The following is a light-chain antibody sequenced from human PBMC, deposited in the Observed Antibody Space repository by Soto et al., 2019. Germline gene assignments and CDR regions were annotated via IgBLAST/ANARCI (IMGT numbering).Light chain of an antibody. J-gene: IGKJ2*01. CDR3: QQYNLRPPYT. CDR2: DTS. Sequence: EIVLTQSPATLSVSPGERVTLSCRASQSVSIKLAWYQQKPGQAPRLLISDTSTRATGIPARFSGSGFATDFTLTISSLQSEAFAVYYCQQYNLRPPYTFGQGTKLEIK. V-gene: IGKV3-15*01. CDR1: QSVSIK.